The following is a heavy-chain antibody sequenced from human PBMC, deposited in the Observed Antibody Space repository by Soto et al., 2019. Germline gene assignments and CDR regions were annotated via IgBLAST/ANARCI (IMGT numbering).Heavy chain of an antibody. J-gene: IGHJ6*03. V-gene: IGHV4-34*01. CDR2: INHSGST. CDR3: ASWAVWDYYYMDV. CDR1: GGSFSGYY. D-gene: IGHD1-26*01. Sequence: SETLSLSCAVYGGSFSGYYWSWIRQPPGKGLEWIGEINHSGSTNYNPSLKSRVTISVDTSKNQFSLKLSSVTAADTAVYYCASWAVWDYYYMDVWGKGTTVTVSS.